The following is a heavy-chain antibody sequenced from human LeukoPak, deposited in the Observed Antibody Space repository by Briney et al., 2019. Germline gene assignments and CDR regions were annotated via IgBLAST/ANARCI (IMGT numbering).Heavy chain of an antibody. D-gene: IGHD6-6*01. CDR3: ARRGSSSEFDY. Sequence: SETLSLTCAVYGGSFSGYYWSWIRQPPGKGLEWIGEINRSGSTNYNPSLKSRVTISVDTSKNQFSLKLSSVTAADTAVYYCARRGSSSEFDYWGQGTLVTVSS. V-gene: IGHV4-34*01. J-gene: IGHJ4*02. CDR2: INRSGST. CDR1: GGSFSGYY.